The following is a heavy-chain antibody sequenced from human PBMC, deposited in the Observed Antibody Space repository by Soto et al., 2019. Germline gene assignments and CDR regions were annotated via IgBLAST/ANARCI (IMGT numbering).Heavy chain of an antibody. D-gene: IGHD3-22*01. V-gene: IGHV3-23*01. CDR3: AKDDSSGYTAGFDY. Sequence: PGGSLRLSCAASGFTFSSYAMSWVRHAPGKGMEWVSAISGSGGSTYYADSVKGRFTISRDNSKSTLYLQMNSLRAEDTAVYYCAKDDSSGYTAGFDYLGQGTLVTVSS. CDR2: ISGSGGST. J-gene: IGHJ4*02. CDR1: GFTFSSYA.